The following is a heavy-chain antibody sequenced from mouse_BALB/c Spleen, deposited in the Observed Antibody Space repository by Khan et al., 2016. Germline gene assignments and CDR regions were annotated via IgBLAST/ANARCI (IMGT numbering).Heavy chain of an antibody. J-gene: IGHJ4*01. D-gene: IGHD2-14*01. Sequence: EVQLQESGPGLVKPSQSLSLTCSVTGYSITSGYYWNWIRQFPGNKLEWVGYISYDGSTNYNPSLKNRISITRDTSKNQFFLKLNSVTSEDTSTYYCVTVRRVYARDYWGQGTSVTVSS. CDR3: VTVRRVYARDY. V-gene: IGHV3-6*02. CDR1: GYSITSGYY. CDR2: ISYDGST.